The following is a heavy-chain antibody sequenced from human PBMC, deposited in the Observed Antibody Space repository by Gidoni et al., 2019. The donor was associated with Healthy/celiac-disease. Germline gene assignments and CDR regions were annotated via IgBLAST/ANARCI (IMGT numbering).Heavy chain of an antibody. Sequence: QVQLQESGPGLVQPSQTLSLTCTFSGGSISSGGYYWSWIRQHPGKGLEWIGYIYYSGSTYYNPSLKSRVTISVDTSKNQFSLKLSSVTAADTAVYYCARRKFSTGSRSALDYWGQGTLVTVSS. CDR2: IYYSGST. CDR3: ARRKFSTGSRSALDY. CDR1: GGSISSGGYY. J-gene: IGHJ4*02. V-gene: IGHV4-31*03. D-gene: IGHD4-17*01.